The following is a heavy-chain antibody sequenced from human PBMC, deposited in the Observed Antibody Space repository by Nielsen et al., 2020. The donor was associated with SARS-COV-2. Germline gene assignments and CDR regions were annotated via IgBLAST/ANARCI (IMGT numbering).Heavy chain of an antibody. Sequence: SETLSLTCTVSGGSISSGGYYWSWIRQPPGKGLEWIGYIYYSGSTNYNPSLKSRVTISVDTSKNQFSLRLSSVTVADTAVYYCARHPYPMTVSTFGYDYWGQGTLVTVSS. CDR3: ARHPYPMTVSTFGYDY. J-gene: IGHJ4*02. CDR1: GGSISSGGYY. D-gene: IGHD2-21*02. V-gene: IGHV4-61*08. CDR2: IYYSGST.